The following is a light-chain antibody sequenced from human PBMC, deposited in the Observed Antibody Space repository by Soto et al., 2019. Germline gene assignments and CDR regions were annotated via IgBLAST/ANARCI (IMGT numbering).Light chain of an antibody. V-gene: IGKV1-39*01. CDR2: AAS. CDR1: QSISSY. J-gene: IGKJ1*01. CDR3: QQSYSTPTT. Sequence: DIQMTQSPSSLSASVGDRVTITCRASQSISSYLNWYQQKPGKAPKLLIYAASNLQSGVPSRFGGSGSGTDFTLTISSLQPEDFATYYCQQSYSTPTTFGQGTKVEIK.